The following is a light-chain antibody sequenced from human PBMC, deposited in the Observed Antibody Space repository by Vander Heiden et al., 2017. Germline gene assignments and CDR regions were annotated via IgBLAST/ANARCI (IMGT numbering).Light chain of an antibody. Sequence: DRPMTQPPSSLSASVGDRVTITCRASQSISSYLNLYQQKPGKAPNLLIYAASSLQSGVPSRFIGSGSGTDFTLTISSLQPEDFATYYCLQRDSTPQTFGQGTKVEIK. J-gene: IGKJ1*01. CDR2: AAS. CDR1: QSISSY. V-gene: IGKV1-39*01. CDR3: LQRDSTPQT.